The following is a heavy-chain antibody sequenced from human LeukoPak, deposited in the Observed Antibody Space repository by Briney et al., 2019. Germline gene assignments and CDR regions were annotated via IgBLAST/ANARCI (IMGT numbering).Heavy chain of an antibody. V-gene: IGHV3-33*06. Sequence: GGSLRLSCAASGFTFISYGMRWVRQAPGKGLEWVGIICYDGDTKYYSESVKGRFTISRDNSKNSLYLPMNSLRAEDTAVYYCAKSRTGHDAFDVWGQGTLVTVSS. CDR1: GFTFISYG. J-gene: IGHJ3*01. CDR2: ICYDGDTK. CDR3: AKSRTGHDAFDV. D-gene: IGHD3/OR15-3a*01.